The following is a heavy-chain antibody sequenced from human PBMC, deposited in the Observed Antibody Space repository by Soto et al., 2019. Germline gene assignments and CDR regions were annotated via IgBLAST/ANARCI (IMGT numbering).Heavy chain of an antibody. V-gene: IGHV3-21*01. J-gene: IGHJ6*02. D-gene: IGHD3-10*01. CDR1: GFTFSSYS. CDR2: ISSSSSYI. CDR3: ARILFGPHLNYYYYGMDV. Sequence: GGSLRLSCAASGFTFSSYSMNWVRQAPGKGLEWVSSISSSSSYIYYADSVKGRFTISRDNAKNSLYLQMNSLRAEDTAVYYCARILFGPHLNYYYYGMDVWGQGTTVTVSS.